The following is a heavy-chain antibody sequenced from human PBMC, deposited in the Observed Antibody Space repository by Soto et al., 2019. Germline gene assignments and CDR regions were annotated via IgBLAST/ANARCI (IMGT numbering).Heavy chain of an antibody. CDR1: GFTVSNNY. V-gene: IGHV3-66*01. CDR3: ARDGTYNWV. J-gene: IGHJ4*02. CDR2: IYSGGAT. Sequence: EVQLVESGGGLVQPGGSLRLSCAASGFTVSNNYMRWVRQAPGKGLEWVSLIYSGGATYYADSVKGRFTISRDNSKNTLYSQMNSLTDEDPAVYYCARDGTYNWVGGQGILVTVSS. D-gene: IGHD1-1*01.